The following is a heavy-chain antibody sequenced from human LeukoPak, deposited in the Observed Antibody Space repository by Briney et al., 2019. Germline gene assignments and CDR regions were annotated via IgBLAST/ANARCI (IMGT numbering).Heavy chain of an antibody. V-gene: IGHV1-2*02. D-gene: IGHD2-15*01. J-gene: IGHJ4*02. CDR2: INPNSGGT. CDR3: ARAQRGYCSGGSCYVLSY. CDR1: GYTFTGYY. Sequence: ASVKVSCKASGYTFTGYYMHWVRRAPGQGLEWMGWINPNSGGTNYAQKFQGRVTMTRDTSISTAYMELSRLRSDDTAVYYCARAQRGYCSGGSCYVLSYWGQGTLVTVSS.